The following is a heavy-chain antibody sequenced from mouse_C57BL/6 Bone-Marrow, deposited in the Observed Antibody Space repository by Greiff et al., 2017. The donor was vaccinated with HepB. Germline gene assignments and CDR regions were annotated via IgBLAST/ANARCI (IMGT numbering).Heavy chain of an antibody. V-gene: IGHV14-4*01. CDR2: IDPENCDT. J-gene: IGHJ2*01. CDR1: GFNIKADY. D-gene: IGHD1-1*01. CDR3: AREATVVPFDY. Sequence: EVQLQQSGAELVRPGASVKLSCTASGFNIKADYMHWVKQRPEQGLEWIGWIDPENCDTEYASKFQGKATITADTSSNTAYLQLSSLTSEDSAVYYCAREATVVPFDYWGQGTTLTGSS.